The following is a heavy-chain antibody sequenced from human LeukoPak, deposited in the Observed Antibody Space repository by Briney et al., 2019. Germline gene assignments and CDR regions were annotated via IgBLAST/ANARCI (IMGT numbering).Heavy chain of an antibody. CDR2: ISGSGGNT. D-gene: IGHD3-3*02. V-gene: IGHV3-23*01. CDR1: GFTFSTYT. Sequence: PGGSLRLSCAASGFTFSTYTMSWVRQAPGKGLEWVSAISGSGGNTYYADSVKGRFTIPRDNSKNTLYLQMDSLRADDTAVYYCAKAAFSRTSYFDYWGQGTLVTASS. J-gene: IGHJ4*02. CDR3: AKAAFSRTSYFDY.